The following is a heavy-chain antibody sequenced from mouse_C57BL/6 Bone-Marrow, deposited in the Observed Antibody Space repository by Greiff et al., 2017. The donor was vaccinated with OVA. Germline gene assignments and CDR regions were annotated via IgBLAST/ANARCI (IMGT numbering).Heavy chain of an antibody. D-gene: IGHD2-1*01. CDR2: IHPSDSAT. J-gene: IGHJ4*01. CDR1: GYTFTSYW. Sequence: QVQLQQPGAELVKPGASVKVSCKASGYTFTSYWMHWVKQRPGQGLEWIGRIHPSDSATNYNQKFKGKATLTVDKSSSTAYMHLSSLTSEDSAVYYCAIQGGNPTYYDAMDYWGQGTSVTVSS. CDR3: AIQGGNPTYYDAMDY. V-gene: IGHV1-74*01.